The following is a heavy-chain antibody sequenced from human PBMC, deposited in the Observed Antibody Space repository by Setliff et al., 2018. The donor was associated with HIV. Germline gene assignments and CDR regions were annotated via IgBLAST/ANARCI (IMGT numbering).Heavy chain of an antibody. CDR2: IKKDGSEE. CDR3: ARDEATVVSNWFDP. CDR1: GFILSDYY. J-gene: IGHJ5*02. D-gene: IGHD4-17*01. Sequence: PGGSLRLSCAASGFILSDYYMSWIRQAPGKGLEWVANIKKDGSEERYVDSVKGRFTISGDNAKNSLYLQMNSLRAEDTAVYYCARDEATVVSNWFDPWGQGTLVTVSS. V-gene: IGHV3-7*01.